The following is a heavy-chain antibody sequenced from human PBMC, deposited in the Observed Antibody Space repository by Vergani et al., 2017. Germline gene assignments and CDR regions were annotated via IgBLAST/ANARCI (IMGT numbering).Heavy chain of an antibody. CDR1: GYTFTSYY. V-gene: IGHV1-46*01. D-gene: IGHD3-3*01. CDR3: AREMPYYDFWSGYSFSHRSYYYYGMDV. CDR2: INPSGGST. J-gene: IGHJ6*02. Sequence: QVQLVQSGAEVKKPGASVKVSCKASGYTFTSYYMHWVRQAPGQGLEWMGIINPSGGSTSYAQKFQGRVTMTRDTSTSTVYMELSSLRSDDTAVYYCAREMPYYDFWSGYSFSHRSYYYYGMDVWGQGTTVTVSS.